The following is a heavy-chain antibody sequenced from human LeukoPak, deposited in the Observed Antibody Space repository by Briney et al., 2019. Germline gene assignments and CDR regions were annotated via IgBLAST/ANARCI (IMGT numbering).Heavy chain of an antibody. D-gene: IGHD1-1*01. CDR2: INPSGGTT. CDR1: GYTFTNYY. J-gene: IGHJ3*02. V-gene: IGHV1-46*01. CDR3: ARVSGTIRAFDI. Sequence: ASVKXSCKASGYTFTNYYMHWVRQAPGQGLEWMGIINPSGGTTIYAQKFQGRVTMTRDMSTSTVYMELSRLRSEDTAVYYCARVSGTIRAFDIWGQGTMVTVSS.